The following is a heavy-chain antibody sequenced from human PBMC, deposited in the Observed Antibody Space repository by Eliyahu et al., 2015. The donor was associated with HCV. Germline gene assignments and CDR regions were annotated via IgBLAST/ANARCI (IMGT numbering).Heavy chain of an antibody. CDR2: IYWDDDK. Sequence: QITLKESGPTLVKPTQTLTLPCTFSXFSLSXXRXGVGWIRXPPGKALEWLALIYWDDDKRYSPXLKSRLTITKDTSKNQVVLTMTNMDPVDTATYYCAHGSKGYDFWSGSPHFDYWGQGTLVTVSS. CDR1: XFSLSXXRXG. V-gene: IGHV2-5*02. D-gene: IGHD3-3*01. CDR3: AHGSKGYDFWSGSPHFDY. J-gene: IGHJ4*02.